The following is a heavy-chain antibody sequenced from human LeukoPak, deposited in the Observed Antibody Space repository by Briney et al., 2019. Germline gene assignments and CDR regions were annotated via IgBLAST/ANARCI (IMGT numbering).Heavy chain of an antibody. CDR3: AKSAQYSSAWFTGSFDY. CDR1: GYTFSDYY. Sequence: ASLRVSCTASGYTFSDYYMHSVRQAPGQEREWMGWINPNSGDTHYAQMLQGRVTMTRDTSINAAYMELRRVRSDDTAVYYCAKSAQYSSAWFTGSFDYWGQGTLVTVSS. V-gene: IGHV1-2*02. D-gene: IGHD6-13*01. J-gene: IGHJ4*02. CDR2: INPNSGDT.